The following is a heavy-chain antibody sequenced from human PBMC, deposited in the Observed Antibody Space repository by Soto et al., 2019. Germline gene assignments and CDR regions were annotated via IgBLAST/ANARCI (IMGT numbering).Heavy chain of an antibody. J-gene: IGHJ4*02. CDR1: GGTFSSYT. V-gene: IGHV1-69*04. D-gene: IGHD6-13*01. Sequence: ASVKVSCKASGGTFSSYTISWVRQAPGQGLEWMGRIIPILGIANYAQKFQGRVTITADKSTSTAYMELSSLRSEDTAVYYCARDVAAADPGGYYWGQGTLVTVSS. CDR2: IIPILGIA. CDR3: ARDVAAADPGGYY.